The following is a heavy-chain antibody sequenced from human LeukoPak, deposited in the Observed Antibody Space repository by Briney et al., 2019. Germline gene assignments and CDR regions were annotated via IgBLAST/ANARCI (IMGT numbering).Heavy chain of an antibody. CDR1: GFTVSSSY. CDR2: IYSDGRT. V-gene: IGHV3-53*01. D-gene: IGHD3-10*01. J-gene: IGHJ4*02. CDR3: ARNLGFYGSGSSFY. Sequence: GGSLRLSCAVSGFTVSSSYMGWVRQAPGKGLEWVSVIYSDGRTYSAESVKGRFTISRDTSMNTLYLQMNSLRVEDTAVYYCARNLGFYGSGSSFYWGQGTLVTVSS.